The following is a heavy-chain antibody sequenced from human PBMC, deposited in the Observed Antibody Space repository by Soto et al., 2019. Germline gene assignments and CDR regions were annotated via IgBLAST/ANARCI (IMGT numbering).Heavy chain of an antibody. CDR3: AKVTGYSYGYMRYYYAMDV. J-gene: IGHJ6*01. V-gene: IGHV3-23*01. CDR2: ISGSGGST. Sequence: GGSLRLSCAASGFTFSSYAMSWVRQAPGKGLEWVSGISGSGGSTYYADSVKGRFTISRDNSKNTLYLQMNSLRDEDTAVYYCAKVTGYSYGYMRYYYAMDVWGQGTTVTVSS. D-gene: IGHD5-18*01. CDR1: GFTFSSYA.